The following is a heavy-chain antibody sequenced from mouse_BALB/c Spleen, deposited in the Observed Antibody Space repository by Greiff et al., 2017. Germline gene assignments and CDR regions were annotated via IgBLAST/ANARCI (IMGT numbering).Heavy chain of an antibody. CDR3: TKPYGYDGYYFDY. D-gene: IGHD2-2*01. CDR2: IRLKSNNYAT. Sequence: EVKVEESGGGLVQPGGSMKLSCVASGFTFSNYWMNWVRQSPEKGLEWVAEIRLKSNNYATHYAESVKGRFTISRDDSKSSVYLQMNNLRAEDTGIYYCTKPYGYDGYYFDYWGQGTTLTVSS. CDR1: GFTFSNYW. V-gene: IGHV6-6*02. J-gene: IGHJ2*01.